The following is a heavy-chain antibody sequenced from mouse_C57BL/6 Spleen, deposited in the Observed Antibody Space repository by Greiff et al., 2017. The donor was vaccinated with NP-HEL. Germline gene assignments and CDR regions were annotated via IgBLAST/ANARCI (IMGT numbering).Heavy chain of an antibody. CDR2: ISGGGGNT. J-gene: IGHJ4*01. D-gene: IGHD1-1*01. Sequence: EVQLVESGGGLVKPGGSLKLSCAASGFTFSSYTMSWVRQTPEKRLEWVATISGGGGNTYYPDSVKGRFTISRANAQNNLYLQMSSQRSEDTAWYNCARRPGSSYGAMDDWGKGTSVTVSS. V-gene: IGHV5-9*01. CDR3: ARRPGSSYGAMDD. CDR1: GFTFSSYT.